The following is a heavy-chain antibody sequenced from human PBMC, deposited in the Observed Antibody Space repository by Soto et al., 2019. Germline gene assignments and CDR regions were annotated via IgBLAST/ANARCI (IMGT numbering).Heavy chain of an antibody. CDR2: INPDGGWT. D-gene: IGHD4-4*01. J-gene: IGHJ4*02. V-gene: IGHV1-46*01. CDR1: GYTFTNYF. Sequence: GASVKVSCKAFGYTFTNYFMHWVRQAPGQGLEWMATINPDGGWTRYGQSYQGRPTLTRDAAANTVYMDLNSLTSDDAAVYYCARAAYSGPDYWGQGTLVTVSS. CDR3: ARAAYSGPDY.